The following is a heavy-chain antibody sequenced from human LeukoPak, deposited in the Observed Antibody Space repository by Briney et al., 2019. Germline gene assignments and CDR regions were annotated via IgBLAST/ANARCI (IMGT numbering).Heavy chain of an antibody. V-gene: IGHV3-11*04. CDR3: ARLSAYYYGSYFYYYMDV. CDR2: IISSGSTI. J-gene: IGHJ6*03. Sequence: GGSLTLSCAASGFTFSDYYMSWIGQAPGKGLARVSYIISSGSTIYYADSVKGRFTISRDNAKKSVYLHMSSLRAEDTALYYCARLSAYYYGSYFYYYMDVWGKGTTVTVSS. CDR1: GFTFSDYY. D-gene: IGHD3-10*01.